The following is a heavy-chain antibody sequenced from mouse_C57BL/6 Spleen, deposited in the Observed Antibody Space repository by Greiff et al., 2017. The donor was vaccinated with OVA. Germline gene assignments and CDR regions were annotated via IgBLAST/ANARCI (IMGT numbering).Heavy chain of an antibody. D-gene: IGHD1-1*01. V-gene: IGHV1-74*01. CDR1: GYTFTSYW. Sequence: QVQLQQPGAELVKPGASVKVSCKASGYTFTSYWMHWVKQRPGQGLEWLGRIHPSDSATNSNQKFKGKATLTVDKSSSTAYMQLSSLTSEDSAVYYCAIYGDYYCSREAMDYWGQGTSVTVSS. CDR3: AIYGDYYCSREAMDY. J-gene: IGHJ4*01. CDR2: IHPSDSAT.